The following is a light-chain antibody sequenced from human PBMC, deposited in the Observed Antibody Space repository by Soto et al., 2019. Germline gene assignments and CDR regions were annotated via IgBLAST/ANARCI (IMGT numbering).Light chain of an antibody. CDR3: EAWDDSLNGMV. CDR2: SIN. CDR1: SSNIGSQT. J-gene: IGLJ2*01. Sequence: QSVLTQPPSASGTPGQRITIACSGSSSNIGSQTVNWYQQLPGTAPKLLIYSINQRPSGVPDRFSGSKSGTSASLAISGLQSEDEADYYCEAWDDSLNGMVFGGGTKLTVL. V-gene: IGLV1-44*01.